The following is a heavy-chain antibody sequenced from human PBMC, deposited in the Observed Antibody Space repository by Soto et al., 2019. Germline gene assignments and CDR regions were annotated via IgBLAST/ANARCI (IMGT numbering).Heavy chain of an antibody. CDR2: ISGNSGKT. Sequence: GGSLRLSCTASGFTFSSYAMSWVRQAPGEELEWVSTISGNSGKTNYAESVKGRFSISRDNSKNTVQLQLDSLRAEDAAVYFCAKLGFVLMELYYFHQWGHGTLVTVSS. V-gene: IGHV3-23*01. CDR1: GFTFSSYA. CDR3: AKLGFVLMELYYFHQ. D-gene: IGHD2-8*01. J-gene: IGHJ4*01.